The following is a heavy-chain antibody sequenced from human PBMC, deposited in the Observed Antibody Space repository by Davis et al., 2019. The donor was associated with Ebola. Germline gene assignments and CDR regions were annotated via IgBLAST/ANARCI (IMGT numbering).Heavy chain of an antibody. CDR2: ITTNTASP. Sequence: AASVKVSCKASGYTFTSYAMNWVRQAPGQGLEWLGWITTNTASPTYARGFSERFVFSLDTSVNTAFLQINNVRTEDTAIYYCARGMGELALNWGQGTLVTVSS. V-gene: IGHV7-4-1*02. CDR3: ARGMGELALN. CDR1: GYTFTSYA. J-gene: IGHJ4*02. D-gene: IGHD3-16*01.